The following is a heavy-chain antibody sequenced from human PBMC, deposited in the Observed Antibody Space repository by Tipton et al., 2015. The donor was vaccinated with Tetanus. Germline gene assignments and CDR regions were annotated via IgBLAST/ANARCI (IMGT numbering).Heavy chain of an antibody. J-gene: IGHJ6*02. Sequence: LSLTCTVSGGSVSSGSYYWSWIRQPPGKGLEWIGYIYYSGSTNYNPPLKSRVTISVDTSKNQFSLKLSSVTAADTAVYYCARGARPGYYYYGMDVWGQGTTVTVSS. CDR2: IYYSGST. CDR1: GGSVSSGSYY. V-gene: IGHV4-61*01. D-gene: IGHD3-10*01. CDR3: ARGARPGYYYYGMDV.